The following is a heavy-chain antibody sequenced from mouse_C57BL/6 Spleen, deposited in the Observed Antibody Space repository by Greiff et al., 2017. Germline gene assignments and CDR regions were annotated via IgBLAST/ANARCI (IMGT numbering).Heavy chain of an antibody. CDR1: GYTFTDYN. D-gene: IGHD1-1*01. J-gene: IGHJ2*01. CDR2: INPNNGGT. V-gene: IGHV1-22*01. CDR3: ARVVDYGSLAYFDY. Sequence: EVQLQQSGPELVKPGASVKMSCKASGYTFTDYNMHWVKQSHGKSLEWIGYINPNNGGTSYNQKFKGKDTLTVNKSSSTAYMELRSLTSEDSAVYYCARVVDYGSLAYFDYGGQGTTLTVSS.